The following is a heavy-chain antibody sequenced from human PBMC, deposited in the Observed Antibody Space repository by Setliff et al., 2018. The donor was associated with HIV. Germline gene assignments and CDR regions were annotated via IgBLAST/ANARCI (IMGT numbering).Heavy chain of an antibody. D-gene: IGHD5-12*01. CDR1: GFTFGTYA. Sequence: GGSLRLSCAASGFTFGTYAMSWVRQAPGNGLEWVSSISDIGDSTYYADSVKDRFTISRDNSKNMLYLQMNSLRTEDTAVYYCAKDSGYSGYLGQDAFDIWGQGTLVTVSS. J-gene: IGHJ3*02. CDR3: AKDSGYSGYLGQDAFDI. V-gene: IGHV3-23*01. CDR2: ISDIGDST.